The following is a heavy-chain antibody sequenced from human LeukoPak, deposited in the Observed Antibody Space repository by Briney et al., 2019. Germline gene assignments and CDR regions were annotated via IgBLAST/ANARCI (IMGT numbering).Heavy chain of an antibody. V-gene: IGHV4-4*02. Sequence: PSETLSLTCTVSGGSISSSHWWGWVRQPPGKGLEWIGEIYHSGSTNYNASLKSRVTISVDKSKNQFSLRLTSVTAADTAVYYCVRDVGAAPDYYFDYWGQGTLVTVSS. D-gene: IGHD1-26*01. CDR2: IYHSGST. CDR1: GGSISSSHW. CDR3: VRDVGAAPDYYFDY. J-gene: IGHJ4*02.